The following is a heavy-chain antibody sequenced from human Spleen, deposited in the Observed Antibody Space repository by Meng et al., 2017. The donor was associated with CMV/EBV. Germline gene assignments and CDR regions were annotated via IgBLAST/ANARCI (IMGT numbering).Heavy chain of an antibody. D-gene: IGHD3-22*01. CDR1: GFTFSSYG. V-gene: IGHV3-30*02. CDR2: IRYDGSNK. Sequence: GESLKISCAASGFTFSSYGMHWVRQAPGKGLEWVAFIRYDGSNKYYADSVKGRFTISRDNSKNTLFLQMNSLRAEDTAVYYCARDNDYYDDNGYYSYGMDVWGPGTMVTVSS. CDR3: ARDNDYYDDNGYYSYGMDV. J-gene: IGHJ6*02.